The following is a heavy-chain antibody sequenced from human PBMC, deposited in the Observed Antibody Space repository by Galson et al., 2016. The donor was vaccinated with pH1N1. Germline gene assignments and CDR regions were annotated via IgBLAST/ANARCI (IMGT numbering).Heavy chain of an antibody. V-gene: IGHV4-31*03. CDR1: GGSISSDGSY. Sequence: TLSLTCTVSGGSISSDGSYWSWIRQHPGKGLEWIGYSYYTGSSYYNPSLKSRVSISLDTSKNHFSLELSSVTAADTAVYYCARRFSEFLEGLPADAFDSWGQRTMVTVSS. CDR2: SYYTGSS. CDR3: ARRFSEFLEGLPADAFDS. J-gene: IGHJ3*02. D-gene: IGHD3-10*01.